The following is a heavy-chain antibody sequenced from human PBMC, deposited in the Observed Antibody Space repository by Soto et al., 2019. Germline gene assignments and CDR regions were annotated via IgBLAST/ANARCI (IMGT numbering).Heavy chain of an antibody. CDR3: AKKGQPPYYYYGMDV. V-gene: IGHV1-18*01. CDR2: ISGYNGDT. Sequence: QGQLVQSGGEAKKPGASVKVSCKASGYTFTRYGISWVRQAPGQGLEWMGWISGYNGDTNYAQKCKGRVPMTIDTSTSTAYMELRSLTSDDTAVYYCAKKGQPPYYYYGMDVWGQGTTVTVSS. CDR1: GYTFTRYG. J-gene: IGHJ6*02.